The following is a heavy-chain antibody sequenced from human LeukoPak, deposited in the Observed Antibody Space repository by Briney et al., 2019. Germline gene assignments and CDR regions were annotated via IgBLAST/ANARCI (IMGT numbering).Heavy chain of an antibody. CDR1: GYTFTSYD. V-gene: IGHV1-2*02. D-gene: IGHD3-10*01. CDR2: INPNSGGT. Sequence: ASVKVSCKASGYTFTSYDINWVRQATGQGLEWMGWINPNSGGTNSAQKFQGRVTMTRDTSISTAYMELRLRSDDTAVYYCARDMGFEAFDIWGQGTMVTVSS. CDR3: ARDMGFEAFDI. J-gene: IGHJ3*02.